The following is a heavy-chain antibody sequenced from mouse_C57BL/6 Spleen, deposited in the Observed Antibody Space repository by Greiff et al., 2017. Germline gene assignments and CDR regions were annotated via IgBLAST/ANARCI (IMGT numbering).Heavy chain of an antibody. J-gene: IGHJ2*01. Sequence: EVKVVESEGGLVQPGRSLKLSCTASGFTFSDYYMAWVRQVPEKGLEWVANINYDGSSTYYQDSLKSRFIISRDNAKNILYLQMSSLKSEDTATYYFSREPLRNFDYWGQGTTLTVSS. V-gene: IGHV5-16*01. CDR3: SREPLRNFDY. CDR2: INYDGSST. CDR1: GFTFSDYY.